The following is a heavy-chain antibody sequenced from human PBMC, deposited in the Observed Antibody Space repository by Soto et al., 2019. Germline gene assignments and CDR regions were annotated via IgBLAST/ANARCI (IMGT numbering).Heavy chain of an antibody. CDR2: ISYDGSNK. Sequence: AGGSLRLSCAASGFTFSSYGMHWVRQAPGKGLEWVAVISYDGSNKYYADSVKGRFTISRDNSKNTLYLQMNSLRAEDTAVYYCAKDYCSSTSCWLQYFYYYYYYGMDVWGQGTTVTVSS. CDR3: AKDYCSSTSCWLQYFYYYYYYGMDV. D-gene: IGHD2-2*01. V-gene: IGHV3-30*18. J-gene: IGHJ6*02. CDR1: GFTFSSYG.